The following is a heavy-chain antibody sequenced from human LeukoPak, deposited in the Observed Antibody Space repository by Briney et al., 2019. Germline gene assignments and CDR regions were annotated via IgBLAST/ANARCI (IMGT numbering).Heavy chain of an antibody. CDR3: ARHGTEWELLFFDY. V-gene: IGHV4-39*01. CDR2: IYYSGST. CDR1: GGSFSDYY. Sequence: PSETLSLTCAVYGGSFSDYYWGWIRQPPGKGLEWIGSIYYSGSTYYNPSLRSRITISVDTSKNEFSLKLSSVTAADTALYYRARHGTEWELLFFDYWGQGTLVTVSS. D-gene: IGHD1-26*01. J-gene: IGHJ4*02.